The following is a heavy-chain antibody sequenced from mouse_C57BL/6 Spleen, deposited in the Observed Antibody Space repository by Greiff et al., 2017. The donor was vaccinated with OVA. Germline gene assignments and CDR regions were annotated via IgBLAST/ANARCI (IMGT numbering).Heavy chain of an antibody. Sequence: DVQLQESGPGLVKPSQSLSLTCSVTGYSITSGYYWNWIRQFPGNKLEWMGYISYDGSNNYNPSLKNRISITRDTSKNQFFLKLNSVTTEDTATYYCARDQGLRSPFDYWGQGTTLTVSS. CDR1: GYSITSGYY. J-gene: IGHJ2*01. CDR2: ISYDGSN. CDR3: ARDQGLRSPFDY. V-gene: IGHV3-6*01. D-gene: IGHD1-1*01.